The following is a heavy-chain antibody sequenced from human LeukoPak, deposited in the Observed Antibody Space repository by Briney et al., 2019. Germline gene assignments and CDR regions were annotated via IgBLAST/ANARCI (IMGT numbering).Heavy chain of an antibody. D-gene: IGHD3-10*01. V-gene: IGHV3-23*01. CDR2: ISGSGGRT. CDR1: GFTFSSHA. CDR3: TKDQGLLWFGELNV. Sequence: PGGSLRLSCAASGFTFSSHAMSWVRQAPGKGLEWVSAISGSGGRTYYADSVKGRFTSSRDNSKNMVSLQMNSLRAEDTAVYYCTKDQGLLWFGELNVWGKGVTVTVSS. J-gene: IGHJ6*04.